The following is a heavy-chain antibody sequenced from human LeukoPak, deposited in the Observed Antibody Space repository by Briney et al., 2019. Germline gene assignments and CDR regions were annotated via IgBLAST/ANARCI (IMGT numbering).Heavy chain of an antibody. CDR1: GFTLSDYY. V-gene: IGHV3-11*05. CDR3: ARDPGYSYGDY. D-gene: IGHD5-18*01. J-gene: IGHJ4*02. Sequence: GGSLRLSCAASGFTLSDYYMSWIRQAPGKGLEWVSYISSSSSYTNYADSVKGRFSISRDNAKNSLYLQMNSLRAEDTAVYYCARDPGYSYGDYWGQGTLVTVSS. CDR2: ISSSSSYT.